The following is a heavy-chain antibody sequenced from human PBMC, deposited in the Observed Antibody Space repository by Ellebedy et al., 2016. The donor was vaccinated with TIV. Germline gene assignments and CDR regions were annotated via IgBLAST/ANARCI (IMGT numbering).Heavy chain of an antibody. Sequence: GESLKISXAASGFTFSDYWMSWVRQAPGKGLEWVANIKQDGSEKNYADSVKGRFTISRDNAKNTVYLHMKSLRAEDTAVYYCTVVAGDYWGQGTLVTVSS. V-gene: IGHV3-7*01. CDR2: IKQDGSEK. D-gene: IGHD2-15*01. J-gene: IGHJ4*02. CDR1: GFTFSDYW. CDR3: TVVAGDY.